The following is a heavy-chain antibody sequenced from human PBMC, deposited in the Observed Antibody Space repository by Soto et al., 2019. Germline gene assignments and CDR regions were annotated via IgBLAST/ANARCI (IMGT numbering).Heavy chain of an antibody. V-gene: IGHV1-69*13. CDR1: GGTFSSYA. Sequence: SVKVSCKASGGTFSSYAISWVRQAPGQGLEWMGGIIPIFGTANYAQKFQGRVTITADESTSTAYMELSSLRSEDTAVYYCARAFRYDSSGAHDAFDIWGQGTMVTVSS. D-gene: IGHD3-22*01. J-gene: IGHJ3*02. CDR2: IIPIFGTA. CDR3: ARAFRYDSSGAHDAFDI.